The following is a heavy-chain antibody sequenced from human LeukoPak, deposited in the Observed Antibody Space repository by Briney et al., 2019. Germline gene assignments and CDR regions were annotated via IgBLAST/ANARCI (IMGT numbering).Heavy chain of an antibody. J-gene: IGHJ3*01. Sequence: GASVKVSCKASGYTFTAYYIHWVRQAPGQGLEWMGWINPDSGGTNYAQKFQGRVTMTRDTSISTAYMELSRLRSDDTAVYYCAREMAPARSAFDLWGQGTMVTVSS. CDR1: GYTFTAYY. CDR3: AREMAPARSAFDL. D-gene: IGHD5-24*01. CDR2: INPDSGGT. V-gene: IGHV1-2*02.